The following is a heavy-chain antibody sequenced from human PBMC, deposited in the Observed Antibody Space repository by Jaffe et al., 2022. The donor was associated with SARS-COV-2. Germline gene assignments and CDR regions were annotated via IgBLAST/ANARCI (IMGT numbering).Heavy chain of an antibody. V-gene: IGHV3-21*01. CDR3: ARTGSGSYYRGLNFDY. CDR1: GFTFSSYS. CDR2: ISSSSSYI. D-gene: IGHD3-10*01. J-gene: IGHJ4*02. Sequence: EVQLVESGGGLVKPGGSLRLSCAASGFTFSSYSMNWVRQAPGKGLEWVSSISSSSSYIYYADSVKGRFTISRDNAKNSLYLQMNSLRAEDTAVYYCARTGSGSYYRGLNFDYWGQGTLVTVSS.